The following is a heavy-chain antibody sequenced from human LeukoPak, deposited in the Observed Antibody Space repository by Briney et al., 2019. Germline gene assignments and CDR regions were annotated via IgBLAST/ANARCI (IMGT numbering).Heavy chain of an antibody. J-gene: IGHJ4*02. Sequence: GASVKVSCKASGFTFTNFFMHWLRQAPGQGLEWMGIISPNGDSTDYAQKFQGRLSMARDTSTTTLYMELSGLRSEDTAIYYCARADDQDFDSWGQETLVTVSS. CDR1: GFTFTNFF. D-gene: IGHD3-3*01. CDR2: ISPNGDST. V-gene: IGHV1-46*01. CDR3: ARADDQDFDS.